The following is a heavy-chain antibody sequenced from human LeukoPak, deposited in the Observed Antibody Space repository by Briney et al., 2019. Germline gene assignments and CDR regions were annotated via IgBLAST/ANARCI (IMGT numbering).Heavy chain of an antibody. CDR1: GGTFSSYA. J-gene: IGHJ4*02. V-gene: IGHV1-69*04. CDR2: IIPILGIA. Sequence: SVKVSCKASGGTFSSYAISWVRQAPGQGLEWMGRIIPILGIANYAQKFQGRVTITADKSTSTAYMELSSLRSEDTAVYYCARDNARSRPIGGSYSLADYWGQGTLVTVSS. D-gene: IGHD1-26*01. CDR3: ARDNARSRPIGGSYSLADY.